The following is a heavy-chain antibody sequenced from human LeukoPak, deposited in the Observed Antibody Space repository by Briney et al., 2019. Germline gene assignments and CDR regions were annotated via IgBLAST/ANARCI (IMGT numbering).Heavy chain of an antibody. D-gene: IGHD1-26*01. V-gene: IGHV1-2*02. CDR2: INPNSGGT. CDR3: ARDLRVGATSDY. Sequence: ASVKVSCKAFGYTFTGYYMHWVRQAPGQGLEWMGWINPNSGGTNYAQKLQGRVTMTRDTSISTAYMELSRLRSDDTAVYYCARDLRVGATSDYWGQGTLVTVSS. CDR1: GYTFTGYY. J-gene: IGHJ4*02.